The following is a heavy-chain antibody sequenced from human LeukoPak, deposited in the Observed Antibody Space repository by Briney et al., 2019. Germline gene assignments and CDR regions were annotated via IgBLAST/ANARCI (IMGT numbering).Heavy chain of an antibody. V-gene: IGHV1-2*02. CDR2: INPNSGGT. Sequence: ASVKVSCKASGYTFTGYYMHWVRQAPGQGLEWMGWINPNSGGTNYAQKFQGRITMTRDTSISTAYLELSRLRSDDTAVYYCAGDSGVYYDFWSAYSQPDYGMDVWGQGTTVTVSS. CDR1: GYTFTGYY. D-gene: IGHD3-3*01. CDR3: AGDSGVYYDFWSAYSQPDYGMDV. J-gene: IGHJ6*02.